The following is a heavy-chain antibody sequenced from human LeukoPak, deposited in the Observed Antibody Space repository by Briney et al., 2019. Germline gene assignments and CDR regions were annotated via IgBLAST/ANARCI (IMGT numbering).Heavy chain of an antibody. V-gene: IGHV3-7*03. CDR1: GTTFSRYW. J-gene: IGHJ4*02. CDR3: AGGAGWLVDY. Sequence: PGGSLRLSCEAAGTTFSRYWMNWVRQAPGKGLEWVVNIKQDGSEKYYVDSVKGRFTISRDNAKNSLYLQMNSLRAEDTAVYYCAGGAGWLVDYWGQGTLVTVSS. CDR2: IKQDGSEK. D-gene: IGHD6-19*01.